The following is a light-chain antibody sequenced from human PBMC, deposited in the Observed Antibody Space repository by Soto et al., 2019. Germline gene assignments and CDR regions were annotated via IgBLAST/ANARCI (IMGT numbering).Light chain of an antibody. V-gene: IGKV1-5*01. CDR3: QQYNSFSLIT. CDR1: QSISRW. J-gene: IGKJ5*01. CDR2: DAS. Sequence: DIQITPSPSALSASVGDTVTITFRASQSISRWLAWYQQKPGKAPKILISDASILENGVPSRFSGTGSGTEFTLTISNLQPDDFATYFCQQYNSFSLITFGQGTRLEN.